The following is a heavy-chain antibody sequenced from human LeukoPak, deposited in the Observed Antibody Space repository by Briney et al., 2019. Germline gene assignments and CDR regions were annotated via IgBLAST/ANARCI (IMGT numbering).Heavy chain of an antibody. CDR2: INHSGST. J-gene: IGHJ3*02. D-gene: IGHD6-19*01. CDR3: ASLGSSVAAAFDI. V-gene: IGHV4-39*07. CDR1: GGSISSSSYY. Sequence: SETLSLTCTVSGGSISSSSYYWSWIRQPPGKGLEWIGEINHSGSTNYNPSLKSRVTISVDTSKNQFSLKLSSVTAADTAVYYCASLGSSVAAAFDIWGQGTMVTVSS.